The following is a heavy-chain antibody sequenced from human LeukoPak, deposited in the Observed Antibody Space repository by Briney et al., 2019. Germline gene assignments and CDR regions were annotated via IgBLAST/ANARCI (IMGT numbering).Heavy chain of an antibody. CDR2: IYYSGST. V-gene: IGHV4-39*01. D-gene: IGHD3-10*01. J-gene: IGHJ4*02. CDR3: ASASGADFDY. Sequence: SETLSLTCTVSGGSISSSSYSWGWIRQPPGKGLERIVSIYYSGSTYYSPSRKSRVTISVDTSKTQFSLKLSSVAAADTAVYYCASASGADFDYWGQGTLVTVSS. CDR1: GGSISSSSYS.